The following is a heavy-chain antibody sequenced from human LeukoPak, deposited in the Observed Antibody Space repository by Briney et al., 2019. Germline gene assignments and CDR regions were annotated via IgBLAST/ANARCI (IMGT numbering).Heavy chain of an antibody. CDR1: GYSFITYW. D-gene: IGHD6-13*01. J-gene: IGHJ3*02. CDR2: IYPGDSDT. CDR3: ARPRVAADARDGFDI. V-gene: IGHV5-51*01. Sequence: GESLKISCKGSGYSFITYWIGWVRQMPGKGLEWMGIIYPGDSDTRYSPSFRGQVTISADKSIGTAYLQWSSLKASDTAMYYCARPRVAADARDGFDIWGQGTMVTVSS.